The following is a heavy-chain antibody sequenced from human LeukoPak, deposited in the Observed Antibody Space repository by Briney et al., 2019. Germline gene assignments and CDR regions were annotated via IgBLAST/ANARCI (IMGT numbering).Heavy chain of an antibody. V-gene: IGHV3-53*01. CDR1: GFTFSSYS. CDR2: IYSGGST. J-gene: IGHJ5*02. Sequence: GGSLRLSCAASGFTFSSYSMNWVRQAPGKGLEWVSVIYSGGSTYYADSVKGRFTISRDNSKNTLYLQMNSLRAEDTAVYYCARRSSSWYGDNWFDPWGQETLVTVSS. CDR3: ARRSSSWYGDNWFDP. D-gene: IGHD6-13*01.